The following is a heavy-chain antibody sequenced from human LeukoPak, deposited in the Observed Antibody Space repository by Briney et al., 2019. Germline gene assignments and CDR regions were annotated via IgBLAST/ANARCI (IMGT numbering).Heavy chain of an antibody. CDR1: GGSISSYSYY. V-gene: IGHV4-39*01. J-gene: IGHJ6*02. CDR2: MYYSGST. D-gene: IGHD2-2*01. Sequence: SETLSLTCTVSGGSISSYSYYWGWIRQPPGKGLEWIGSMYYSGSTYYNPSLKSRVTISVDTSKNQFSLKLSSVTAADTAVYYCARGGRLPAALRYGMDVWGQGTTVTVSS. CDR3: ARGGRLPAALRYGMDV.